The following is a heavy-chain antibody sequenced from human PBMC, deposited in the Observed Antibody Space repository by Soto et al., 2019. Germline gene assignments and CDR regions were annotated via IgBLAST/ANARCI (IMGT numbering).Heavy chain of an antibody. CDR2: ISPAGSST. CDR1: GFAVSSYW. Sequence: GGSLRLSCAASGFAVSSYWMHWVRQAPGKGLVWVSRISPAGSSTYYADSVRGRLTISKDTAKNTLYLQINSLGAEDTAVYYCASGNTRFGNLDYLGQGTLVTVSS. V-gene: IGHV3-74*01. CDR3: ASGNTRFGNLDY. J-gene: IGHJ4*02. D-gene: IGHD3-10*01.